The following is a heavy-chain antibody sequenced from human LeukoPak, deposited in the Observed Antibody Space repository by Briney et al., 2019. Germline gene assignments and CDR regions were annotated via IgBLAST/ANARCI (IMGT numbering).Heavy chain of an antibody. CDR1: GFTFDDYA. Sequence: GGSLRLSCAASGFTFDDYAMHWVRQAPGKGLEWVSLISWDGAYTYYADSVKGRFTISRDNSKHSPYLQMNSLTAEDTALYYCAKDSIAVTGTGYIDYWGQGTLVTVSS. CDR3: AKDSIAVTGTGYIDY. J-gene: IGHJ4*02. CDR2: ISWDGAYT. V-gene: IGHV3-43D*03. D-gene: IGHD6-19*01.